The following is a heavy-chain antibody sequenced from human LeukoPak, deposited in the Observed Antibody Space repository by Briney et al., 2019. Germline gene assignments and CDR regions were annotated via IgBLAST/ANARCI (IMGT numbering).Heavy chain of an antibody. CDR2: INHSVST. D-gene: IGHD5-18*01. CDR1: GGSFSGYY. V-gene: IGHV4-34*01. Sequence: SETLSLTCAVYGGSFSGYYWSWIRQPPGKGLEWIGEINHSVSTNYNPSLKSRVTISVDTSKNQFSLKLSSVTAADTAVYYCARDRGVYSYGYIRYFDYWGQGTLVTVSS. J-gene: IGHJ4*02. CDR3: ARDRGVYSYGYIRYFDY.